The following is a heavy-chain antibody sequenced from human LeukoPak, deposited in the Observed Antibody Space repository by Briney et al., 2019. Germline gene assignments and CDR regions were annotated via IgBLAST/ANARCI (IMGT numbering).Heavy chain of an antibody. CDR2: IKQDGSEK. D-gene: IGHD5-24*01. Sequence: GGSLRLSCAASGFTFSSYWMSWVRQAPGKGLEWVANIKQDGSEKYYVDSVKGRFTISRDNAKNSLYLQMNSLRAEDTALYYCAKASNEDGYNPFYPWGQGTLVTVSS. V-gene: IGHV3-7*03. CDR3: AKASNEDGYNPFYP. J-gene: IGHJ5*02. CDR1: GFTFSSYW.